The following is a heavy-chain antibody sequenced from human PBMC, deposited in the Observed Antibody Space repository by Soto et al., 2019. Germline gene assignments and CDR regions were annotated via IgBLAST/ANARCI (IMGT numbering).Heavy chain of an antibody. D-gene: IGHD3-3*01. CDR3: TRDFNLYYDFWSGYHNAFDI. V-gene: IGHV3-49*03. Sequence: GGSLRLSCTASGFTFGDYAMSWFRQAPGKGLEWVGFIRSKANGGTTEYAASVKGRFTIYRDDSKSIAYLQMNSLKTEDTAVYYCTRDFNLYYDFWSGYHNAFDIWGQGTMVTVSS. CDR2: IRSKANGGTT. J-gene: IGHJ3*02. CDR1: GFTFGDYA.